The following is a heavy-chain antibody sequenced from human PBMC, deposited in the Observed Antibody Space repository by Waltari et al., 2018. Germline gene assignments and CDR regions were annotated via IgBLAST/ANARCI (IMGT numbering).Heavy chain of an antibody. J-gene: IGHJ6*03. V-gene: IGHV4-39*01. CDR3: ARTSSILSGLYYYYYMDV. CDR1: GGSISSSSYY. CDR2: IYYSGRT. Sequence: QLQLQESGPGLVKPSETLSLTCTVPGGSISSSSYYWGWIRQPPGKGLEWIGSIYYSGRTSYNPSLKSLVTISVDTSKNQFSLKLSSVTAADTAVYYCARTSSILSGLYYYYYMDVWGKGTTVTVSS. D-gene: IGHD2-21*01.